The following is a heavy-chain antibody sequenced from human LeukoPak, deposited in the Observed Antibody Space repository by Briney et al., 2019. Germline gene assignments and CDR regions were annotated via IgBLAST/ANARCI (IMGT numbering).Heavy chain of an antibody. D-gene: IGHD4/OR15-4a*01. CDR1: GGSFSDYC. J-gene: IGHJ4*02. Sequence: SETLSLTCAVYGGSFSDYCWSWTRQAPGKGLEWTGDISPRGNTKYNPSFKSRVTISQDTSKNQFSLKLTSVTAADTAVYYCARVPLWWKLPFDYWGPGTLVTVSS. CDR3: ARVPLWWKLPFDY. V-gene: IGHV4-34*01. CDR2: ISPRGNT.